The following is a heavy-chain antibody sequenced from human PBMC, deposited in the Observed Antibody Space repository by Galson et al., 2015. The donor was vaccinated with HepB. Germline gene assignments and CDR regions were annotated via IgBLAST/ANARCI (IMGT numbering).Heavy chain of an antibody. Sequence: SLRLSCAASGFTFSSYGMHWVRQAPGKGLEWVAVISYDGSNKYYADSVKGRFTISRDNSKNTLYLQMNSLRAEDTAVYYCAKDLFGIAEWSGDYWGQGTLVTVSS. J-gene: IGHJ4*02. V-gene: IGHV3-30*18. CDR3: AKDLFGIAEWSGDY. CDR2: ISYDGSNK. CDR1: GFTFSSYG. D-gene: IGHD6-13*01.